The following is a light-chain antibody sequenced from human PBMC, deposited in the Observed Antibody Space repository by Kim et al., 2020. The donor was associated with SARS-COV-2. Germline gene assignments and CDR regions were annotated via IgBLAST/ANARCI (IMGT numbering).Light chain of an antibody. CDR3: QQYNSHSYT. CDR1: QSISSW. V-gene: IGKV1-5*03. Sequence: SAAIGDRVTSTCRARQSISSWLAWYQVKPGKAPKLLIYRAYSLENGVSSRFSGSGSGTEFTLTITSLQPDDFATYYCQQYNSHSYTCGHGTKLEI. J-gene: IGKJ2*01. CDR2: RAY.